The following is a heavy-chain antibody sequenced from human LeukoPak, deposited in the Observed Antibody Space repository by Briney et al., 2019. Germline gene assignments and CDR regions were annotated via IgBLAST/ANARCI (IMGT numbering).Heavy chain of an antibody. Sequence: ASVKVSCKASGYTFTGYYMHWVRQAPGQGLEWMGWINPNSGGTNYAQKFQGRVTMTRDTSISTVYMELSRLRSEDTAVYYCARAGLVITDPYYYYGMDVWGQGTTVTVSS. CDR2: INPNSGGT. J-gene: IGHJ6*02. D-gene: IGHD3-22*01. V-gene: IGHV1-2*02. CDR1: GYTFTGYY. CDR3: ARAGLVITDPYYYYGMDV.